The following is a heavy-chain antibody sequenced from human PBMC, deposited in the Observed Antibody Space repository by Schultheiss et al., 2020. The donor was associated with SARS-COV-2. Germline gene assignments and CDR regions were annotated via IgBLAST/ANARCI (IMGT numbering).Heavy chain of an antibody. D-gene: IGHD3-3*01. V-gene: IGHV3-23*01. Sequence: GGSLRLSCAASGFTFSDYYMSWVRQAPGKGLEWVSAISGSGGSTYYADSVKGRFTISRDNSKNTLYLQMNSLRAEDTAVYYCARGRNGNDFWSGTSLDYWGQGTLVTVSS. CDR2: ISGSGGST. J-gene: IGHJ4*02. CDR1: GFTFSDYY. CDR3: ARGRNGNDFWSGTSLDY.